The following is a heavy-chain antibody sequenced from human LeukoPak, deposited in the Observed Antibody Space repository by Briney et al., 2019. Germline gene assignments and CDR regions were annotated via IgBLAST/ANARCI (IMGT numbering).Heavy chain of an antibody. CDR1: GGSFSGYY. V-gene: IGHV4-34*01. D-gene: IGHD3-3*01. CDR3: ARHLEFSSGHYTH. Sequence: SETLSLTCAVYGGSFSGYYWSWIRQPPGKGLEWIGEINHSGSTNYNPSLKSRVTISVDTSKNQFSLKLSSVTAADTAVYYCARHLEFSSGHYTHWGQGTLVTVSS. CDR2: INHSGST. J-gene: IGHJ4*02.